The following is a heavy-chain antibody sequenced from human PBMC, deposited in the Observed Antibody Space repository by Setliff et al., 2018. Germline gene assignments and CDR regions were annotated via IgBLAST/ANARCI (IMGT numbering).Heavy chain of an antibody. D-gene: IGHD3-3*01. J-gene: IGHJ6*03. CDR3: GRGSDMSPNYIDV. Sequence: PGGSLRLSCAASGFTFSSYRMHWVRQAPGKGLEWVAVIWDDGVKKYHADSVKGRFTISRDNSKNTLYLQMNSLRPEDTAVYYCGRGSDMSPNYIDVWGKGTTVTVSS. CDR2: IWDDGVKK. V-gene: IGHV3-33*08. CDR1: GFTFSSYR.